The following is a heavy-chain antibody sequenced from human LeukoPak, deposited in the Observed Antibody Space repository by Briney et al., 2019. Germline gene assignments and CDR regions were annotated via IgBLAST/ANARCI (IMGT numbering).Heavy chain of an antibody. CDR1: GYTFTSYD. CDR3: ARGLRQYGGNWDY. D-gene: IGHD4-23*01. J-gene: IGHJ4*02. V-gene: IGHV1-8*03. Sequence: ASVKVSCKASGYTFTSYDINWVRQATGQGLEWMGWMNHNSGNTGYAQKFQGRVTITRNTSISTAYMELSSLRSEDTAVYYCARGLRQYGGNWDYWGQGTLVTVSS. CDR2: MNHNSGNT.